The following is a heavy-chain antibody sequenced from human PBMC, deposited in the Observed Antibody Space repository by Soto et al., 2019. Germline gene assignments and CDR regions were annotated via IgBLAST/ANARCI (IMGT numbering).Heavy chain of an antibody. Sequence: QVQLVQSGAEVKKPGASVKVSCKASGYTFTSYYMHWVRQAPGQGLEWVGIINPSDGSTNYAEKFQGRVTMTRDTSTSTVSMGLISLRSEDTAVYYCARDLPYYYDSVSYRMNVNWFDPWGQGTLVTVSS. J-gene: IGHJ5*02. D-gene: IGHD3-10*01. CDR1: GYTFTSYY. CDR3: ARDLPYYYDSVSYRMNVNWFDP. V-gene: IGHV1-46*01. CDR2: INPSDGST.